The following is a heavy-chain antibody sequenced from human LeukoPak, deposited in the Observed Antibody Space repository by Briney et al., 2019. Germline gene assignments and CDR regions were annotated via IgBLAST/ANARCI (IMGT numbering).Heavy chain of an antibody. V-gene: IGHV3-30-3*01. D-gene: IGHD3-3*01. J-gene: IGHJ6*02. CDR1: GFTFSSYA. Sequence: PGGSLRLSCAASGFTFSSYAMHWVRQAPGKGLEWVAVISYDGSNKYYADSVKGRFTISKDNSKNTLYLQMNSLRAEDTAVYYCARDRVRSIFEPPGYGMDVWGQGTTVTVSS. CDR2: ISYDGSNK. CDR3: ARDRVRSIFEPPGYGMDV.